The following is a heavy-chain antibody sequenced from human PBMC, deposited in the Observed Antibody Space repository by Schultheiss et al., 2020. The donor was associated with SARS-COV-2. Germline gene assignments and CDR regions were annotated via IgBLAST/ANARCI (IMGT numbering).Heavy chain of an antibody. D-gene: IGHD3-10*02. V-gene: IGHV4-39*07. CDR3: ARGLRRLVFSGWAFDY. Sequence: SETLSLTCTVSGGSISSSSYYWGWIRQPPGKGLEWIGSIYYSGSTNYNPSLKSRVTISVDTSKNQFSLKLSSVTAADTAVYYCARGLRRLVFSGWAFDYWGQGTLVTVSS. J-gene: IGHJ4*02. CDR2: IYYSGST. CDR1: GGSISSSSYY.